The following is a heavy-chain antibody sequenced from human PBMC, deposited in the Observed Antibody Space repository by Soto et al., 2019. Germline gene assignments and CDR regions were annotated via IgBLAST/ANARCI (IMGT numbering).Heavy chain of an antibody. CDR1: GGSISKFY. CDR2: VYATGTT. J-gene: IGHJ5*02. CDR3: VRDGSKSLRDWFDP. Sequence: ETLSLTCNVSGGSISKFYWAWIRKTAGNGLEWMGRVYATGTTDYNPSLRSRVAMSVDISKKTFSLRLRSVTGADSGVYYCVRDGSKSLRDWFDPWGQGILVTVSS. V-gene: IGHV4-4*07.